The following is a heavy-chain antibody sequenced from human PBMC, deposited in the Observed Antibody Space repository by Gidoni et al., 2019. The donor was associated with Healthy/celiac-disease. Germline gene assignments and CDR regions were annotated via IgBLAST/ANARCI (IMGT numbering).Heavy chain of an antibody. J-gene: IGHJ5*02. D-gene: IGHD3-3*01. CDR2: INHSGST. V-gene: IGHV4-34*01. Sequence: QVQLQQWGAGLLKPSETLSLTCAVYGGSFSGYYWSWIRQPPGKGLEWIGEINHSGSTNYNPSLKSRVTRSVDTSKNQFSLKLSSVTAADTAVYYCARGHAGRRLRFLELSNWFDPWGQGTRVTVSS. CDR3: ARGHAGRRLRFLELSNWFDP. CDR1: GGSFSGYY.